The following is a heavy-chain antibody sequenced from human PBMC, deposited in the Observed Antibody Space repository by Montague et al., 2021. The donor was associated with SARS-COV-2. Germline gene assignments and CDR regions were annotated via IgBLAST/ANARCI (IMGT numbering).Heavy chain of an antibody. Sequence: SLRLSCAASGFTFSSYSMNWVRQAPGKGLGWVSSISSSSSYIYYADSVKGRFTISRDNAKNSLYLQMNSLRAEDTAVYYCASYQNYYYYYGMDVWGQGTTVTVSS. J-gene: IGHJ6*02. CDR2: ISSSSSYI. CDR3: ASYQNYYYYYGMDV. CDR1: GFTFSSYS. D-gene: IGHD2-2*01. V-gene: IGHV3-21*01.